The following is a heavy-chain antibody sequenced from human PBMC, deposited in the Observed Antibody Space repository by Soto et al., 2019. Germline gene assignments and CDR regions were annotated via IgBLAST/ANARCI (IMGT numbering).Heavy chain of an antibody. CDR3: ARASMVRGVNWFDP. D-gene: IGHD3-10*01. V-gene: IGHV1-18*04. J-gene: IGHJ5*02. CDR1: GYPFTSYG. Sequence: QGQLVQSGAEVKKPGASVKVSCKASGYPFTSYGISWVRQAPGQGLEWTGWISAYNGNTNYAQKLQGRVTITTDTSTSTAYMELRSLRSDDTAVYYCARASMVRGVNWFDPWGQGTMVTVSS. CDR2: ISAYNGNT.